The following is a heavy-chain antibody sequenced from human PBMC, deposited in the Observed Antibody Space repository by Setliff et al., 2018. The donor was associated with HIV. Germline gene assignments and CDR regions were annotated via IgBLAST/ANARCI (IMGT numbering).Heavy chain of an antibody. D-gene: IGHD3-3*01. CDR1: GFTFSAYA. CDR2: TTSNGRTT. J-gene: IGHJ4*02. Sequence: QPGGSLRLSCAASGFTFSAYAMTWVRQAPGKGLEWVSATTSNGRTTDYAESVRGRFTLSRDNSRNTLYLHMTSLRAEDTAIYYCAKAWGSGYPSFESALMFDVWGQGTLVTVSS. V-gene: IGHV3-23*01. CDR3: AKAWGSGYPSFESALMFDV.